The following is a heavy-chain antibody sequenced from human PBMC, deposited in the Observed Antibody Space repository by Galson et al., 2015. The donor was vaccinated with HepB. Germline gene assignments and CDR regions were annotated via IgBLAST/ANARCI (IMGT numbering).Heavy chain of an antibody. D-gene: IGHD3-10*01. Sequence: SVKVSCKAVGYSFTSYGISWVRQAPGQGLEWMGWISAYNGNTNYAHKFQGRVTMTTDTSTSTAYMELRSLRPDDTAVYYCAREGRHSIVRGTHYYGMDVWGQGTTVTVSS. CDR2: ISAYNGNT. V-gene: IGHV1-18*01. J-gene: IGHJ6*02. CDR1: GYSFTSYG. CDR3: AREGRHSIVRGTHYYGMDV.